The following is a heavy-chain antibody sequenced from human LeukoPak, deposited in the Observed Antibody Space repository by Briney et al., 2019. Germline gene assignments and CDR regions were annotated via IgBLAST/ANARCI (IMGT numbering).Heavy chain of an antibody. CDR1: GGSISSSSYY. Sequence: SETLSLTCTVSGGSISSSSYYWGWIRQPPGKGLEWIGSIYYSGSTYYNPSLKSRVTISVDTSKSQFSLRLTSVTAADTAVYYCARARSCTGGKCFRSFDYWGQGTLVTVSS. J-gene: IGHJ4*02. D-gene: IGHD2-8*02. CDR3: ARARSCTGGKCFRSFDY. CDR2: IYYSGST. V-gene: IGHV4-39*01.